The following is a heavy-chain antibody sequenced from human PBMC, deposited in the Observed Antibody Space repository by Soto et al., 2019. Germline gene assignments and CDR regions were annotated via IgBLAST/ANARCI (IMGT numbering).Heavy chain of an antibody. CDR2: ISTYNGDT. Sequence: QVQLVQSGAEVKKPGASVKVSCKASGYTFTRSGISWVRQAPGQGLEWMGWISTYNGDTNYAQTFQDRVTMTTDTSTSTDYMELRSLRSDDTAVYYCAGEGVAPYYSYGMDVWGQWTPVSVSS. CDR3: AGEGVAPYYSYGMDV. V-gene: IGHV1-18*01. D-gene: IGHD5-12*01. J-gene: IGHJ6*02. CDR1: GYTFTRSG.